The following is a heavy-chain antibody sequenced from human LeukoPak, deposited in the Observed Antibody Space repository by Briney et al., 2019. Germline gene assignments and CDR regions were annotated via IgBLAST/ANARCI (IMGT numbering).Heavy chain of an antibody. CDR3: ARGVATGLAFDI. Sequence: GGSLRLSCAASGFTFSSYWMSWVRQAPGKGLEWVSVIYSGGSKYYADSVKGRFTISRDNSKNTLYLQMNGLRAEDTAVYYCARGVATGLAFDIWGQGTMVTVSS. V-gene: IGHV3-53*01. CDR2: IYSGGSK. D-gene: IGHD5-12*01. J-gene: IGHJ3*02. CDR1: GFTFSSYW.